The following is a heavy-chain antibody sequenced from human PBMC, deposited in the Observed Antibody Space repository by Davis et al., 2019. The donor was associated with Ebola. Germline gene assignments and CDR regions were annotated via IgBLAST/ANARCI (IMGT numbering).Heavy chain of an antibody. J-gene: IGHJ4*02. D-gene: IGHD3-16*01. CDR2: IRGSDGFT. Sequence: PGGSLRLSCAASGFTFNTFDMNWVRQAPGKGLEWVSDIRGSDGFTSYADSVKGRFTISRDNSKTTLYLQMNSLRVEDTAVYYCGKGNWGDCWGQGTLVTVSS. CDR3: GKGNWGDC. CDR1: GFTFNTFD. V-gene: IGHV3-23*01.